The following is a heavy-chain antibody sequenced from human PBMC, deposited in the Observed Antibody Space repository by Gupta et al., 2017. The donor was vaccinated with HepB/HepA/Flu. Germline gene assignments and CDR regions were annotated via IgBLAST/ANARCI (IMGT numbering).Heavy chain of an antibody. CDR2: ISAYNGNT. V-gene: IGHV1-18*01. CDR1: GYTFTSYG. CDR3: ARDSPRYQLLGGVRYMDV. J-gene: IGHJ6*03. Sequence: QVQLVQSGAEVKKPGASVKVSCKASGYTFTSYGISWVRQAPGQGLEWMGWISAYNGNTNYAQKLQGRVTMTTDTSTSTAYMELRSLRSDDTAVYYCARDSPRYQLLGGVRYMDVWGKGTTVTVSS. D-gene: IGHD2-2*01.